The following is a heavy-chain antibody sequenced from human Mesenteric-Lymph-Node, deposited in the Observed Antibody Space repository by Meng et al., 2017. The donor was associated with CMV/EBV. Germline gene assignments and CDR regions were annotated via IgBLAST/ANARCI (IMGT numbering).Heavy chain of an antibody. V-gene: IGHV5-51*01. J-gene: IGHJ4*02. D-gene: IGHD3-3*01. CDR2: IYPGDSET. CDR1: GYSFTNYW. CDR3: ARHFDGAGFLEWYFDY. Sequence: GESLKISCKGSGYSFTNYWIGWVRQMPGKGLEWLGIIYPGDSETKYSPSFEGQFTISADKSIDTAYLQWSSLKASDTAIYYCARHFDGAGFLEWYFDYWGQGTLVTVSS.